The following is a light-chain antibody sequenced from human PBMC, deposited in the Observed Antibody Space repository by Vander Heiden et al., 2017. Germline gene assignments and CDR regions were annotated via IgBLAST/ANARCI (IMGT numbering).Light chain of an antibody. J-gene: IGKJ2*01. Sequence: DIQMTQSPSSLSASVGDRVTITCRASQSISSYLNWYQQKPGKAPKLLIYAASSLQSGVTSRFSGSGSGTDFTLTISSLKPEDFATYYCQQSYSTLMYTFGQGTKLEIK. CDR2: AAS. CDR1: QSISSY. V-gene: IGKV1-39*01. CDR3: QQSYSTLMYT.